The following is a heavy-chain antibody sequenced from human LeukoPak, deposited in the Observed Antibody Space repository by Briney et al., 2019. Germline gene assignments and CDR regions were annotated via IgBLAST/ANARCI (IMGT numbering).Heavy chain of an antibody. V-gene: IGHV1-2*02. CDR3: ARDRYYGSGSGSVLEYYFDY. D-gene: IGHD3-10*01. CDR2: INPNSGGT. Sequence: ASVKVSCKASGYTFTGYYMHWVRQAPGQGLEWMGWINPNSGGTNYAQKFQGRVTMTRDTSISTAYMELSRLRSDDTAVYYCARDRYYGSGSGSVLEYYFDYWGQGTLVTVSS. J-gene: IGHJ4*02. CDR1: GYTFTGYY.